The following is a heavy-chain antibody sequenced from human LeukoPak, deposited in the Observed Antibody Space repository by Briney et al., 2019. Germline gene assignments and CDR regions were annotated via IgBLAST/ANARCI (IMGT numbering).Heavy chain of an antibody. D-gene: IGHD3-10*01. V-gene: IGHV1-69*04. CDR1: GGTFSSYA. CDR3: ARSDITMVRGVIIPNAFDI. Sequence: SVKVSCKASGGTFSSYAISWVRQGPGQGLEWMGRIIPILGIANYANKFQGRVTITADKSTSTAYMELSSLRTEDTAVYYCARSDITMVRGVIIPNAFDIWGQGTMITVSS. CDR2: IIPILGIA. J-gene: IGHJ3*02.